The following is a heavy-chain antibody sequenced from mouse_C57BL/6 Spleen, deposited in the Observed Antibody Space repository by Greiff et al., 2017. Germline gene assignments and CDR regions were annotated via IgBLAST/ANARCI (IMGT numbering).Heavy chain of an antibody. CDR3: ARDGLTGTRAMDY. J-gene: IGHJ4*01. D-gene: IGHD4-1*01. CDR1: GYTFTSYW. V-gene: IGHV1-53*01. CDR2: INPSNGGT. Sequence: VQLQQPGTELVKPGASVKLSCKASGYTFTSYWMHWVKQRPGQGLEWIGNINPSNGGTNYNEKFKSKATLTVDKSSSTAYMQLSSLTSEDSAVYYCARDGLTGTRAMDYWGQGTSVTVSS.